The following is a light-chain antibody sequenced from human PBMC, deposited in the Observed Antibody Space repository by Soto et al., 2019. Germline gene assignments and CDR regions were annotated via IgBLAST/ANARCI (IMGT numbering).Light chain of an antibody. CDR2: DVY. V-gene: IGLV2-14*01. CDR3: SSYTTSSSYV. Sequence: QSALTQPASVSGSPGQSITISCTGTSSDVGGFNYVSWYQQHPGKAPKLLIFDVYSRPSGISNRFSGSKSGNTASLTISGLQAEDEADYYCSSYTTSSSYVFGAGTKGTV. CDR1: SSDVGGFNY. J-gene: IGLJ1*01.